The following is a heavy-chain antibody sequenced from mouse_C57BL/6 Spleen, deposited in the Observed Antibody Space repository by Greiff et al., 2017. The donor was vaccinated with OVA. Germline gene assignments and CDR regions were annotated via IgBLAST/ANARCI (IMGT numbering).Heavy chain of an antibody. V-gene: IGHV1-39*01. D-gene: IGHD1-1*01. CDR1: GYSFTDYN. Sequence: VQLKQSGPELVKPGASVKISCKASGYSFTDYNMNWVKQSNGKSLEWIGVINPNYGTTSYNQKFKGKATLTVDQSSSTAYMQLNSLTSEDSAVYYCARSDYYGSSAWFAYWGQGTLVTVSA. J-gene: IGHJ3*01. CDR3: ARSDYYGSSAWFAY. CDR2: INPNYGTT.